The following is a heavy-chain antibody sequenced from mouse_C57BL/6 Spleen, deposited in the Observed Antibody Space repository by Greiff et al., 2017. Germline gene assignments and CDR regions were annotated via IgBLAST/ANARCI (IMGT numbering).Heavy chain of an antibody. Sequence: QVQLQQPGAELVRPGSSVKLSCKASGYTFTSYWMHWVKQRPIQGLEWIGNIDPSDSETHYNQKFKDKATLTVDKSSSTAYMLLSSLTSEDSAVYYCARGETTVVDYYSMDYWGQGTSVTVSS. D-gene: IGHD1-1*01. CDR3: ARGETTVVDYYSMDY. CDR1: GYTFTSYW. CDR2: IDPSDSET. V-gene: IGHV1-52*01. J-gene: IGHJ4*01.